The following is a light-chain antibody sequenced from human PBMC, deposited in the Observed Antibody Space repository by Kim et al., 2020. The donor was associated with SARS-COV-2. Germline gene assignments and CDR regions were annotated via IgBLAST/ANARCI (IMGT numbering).Light chain of an antibody. J-gene: IGLJ2*01. V-gene: IGLV2-8*01. CDR3: SSYAGSNNLV. CDR2: EVS. CDR1: RSDVGHYNF. Sequence: GQSVTISCTGTRSDVGHYNFVSWYQQHPGKAPKLMIYEVSKRPSGVPDRFSGSKSGNTASLTVSGLQAEDEADYYCSSYAGSNNLVFGGGTQLTVL.